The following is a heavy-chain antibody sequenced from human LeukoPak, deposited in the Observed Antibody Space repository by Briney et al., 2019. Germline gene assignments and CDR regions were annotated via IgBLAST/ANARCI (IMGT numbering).Heavy chain of an antibody. CDR1: GFTFSSYS. J-gene: IGHJ5*02. Sequence: GGSLRLSCAASGFTFSSYSMNWVRQAPGKGLEWVSSISSSSSYIYYADSVKGRFTISRDNAKNSLYLQMNSLRAEDTAVYYCAKTQYSSGWYWFDPWGQGTLVTVPS. V-gene: IGHV3-21*01. CDR2: ISSSSSYI. CDR3: AKTQYSSGWYWFDP. D-gene: IGHD6-19*01.